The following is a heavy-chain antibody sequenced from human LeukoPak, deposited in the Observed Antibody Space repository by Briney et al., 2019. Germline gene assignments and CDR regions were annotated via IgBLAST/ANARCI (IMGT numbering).Heavy chain of an antibody. V-gene: IGHV1-2*02. CDR3: SRADY. CDR2: INPDSGGT. Sequence: ASVKVSCKASGYIFTGYFMHWVRQAPGQRLEWMGWINPDSGGTNYAQNFQGRVTMTRDTSINTAYMELRTLRSDDTAVYYCSRADYWGQGTLVTVSS. CDR1: GYIFTGYF. J-gene: IGHJ4*02.